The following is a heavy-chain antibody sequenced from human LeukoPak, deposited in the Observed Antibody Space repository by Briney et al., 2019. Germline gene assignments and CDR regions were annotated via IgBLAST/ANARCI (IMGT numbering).Heavy chain of an antibody. CDR2: IRSKANSYAT. CDR3: TTLVRGVILH. CDR1: GFTISGSA. Sequence: PGGSLRLSCAASGFTISGSAMHWVRQASGKGLEWVGRIRSKANSYATAYAASVKGRFTISRDDSKNTAYLQMNSLKTEDTAVYYCTTLVRGVILHWGQGTLVTVSS. D-gene: IGHD3-10*01. V-gene: IGHV3-73*01. J-gene: IGHJ4*02.